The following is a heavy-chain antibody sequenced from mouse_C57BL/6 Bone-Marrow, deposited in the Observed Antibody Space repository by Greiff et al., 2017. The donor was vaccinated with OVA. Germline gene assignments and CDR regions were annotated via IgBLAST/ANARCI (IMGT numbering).Heavy chain of an antibody. CDR1: GYTFTSYW. CDR2: IYPGNSDT. Sequence: EVQLQQSGTVLARPGASVKMSCKTSGYTFTSYWMHWVKQRPGQGLEWIGAIYPGNSDTSYNQKFKGKAKLTAVTSASTAYMELSSLTNEDSAVYYCTRSYYGSTWFAYWGQGTLVTVSA. CDR3: TRSYYGSTWFAY. D-gene: IGHD1-1*01. J-gene: IGHJ3*01. V-gene: IGHV1-5*01.